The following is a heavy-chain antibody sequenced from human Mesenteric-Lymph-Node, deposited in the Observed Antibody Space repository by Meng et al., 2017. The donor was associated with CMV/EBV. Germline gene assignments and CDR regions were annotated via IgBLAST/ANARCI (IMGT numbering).Heavy chain of an antibody. J-gene: IGHJ4*02. V-gene: IGHV3-7*03. CDR2: IKPDGSEK. Sequence: GESLKISCAASGFRFTDFWMSWARQAPGKGLEWVANIKPDGSEKNYVDSVKGRFTLSRDSAKNSLYLQTKSLRPEDMALHHCAKDGHFSDTWIVVVPGASRGGFTVAHSAGFDHWGQGTLVTVSS. CDR1: GFRFTDFW. D-gene: IGHD2-2*01. CDR3: AKDGHFSDTWIVVVPGASRGGFTVAHSAGFDH.